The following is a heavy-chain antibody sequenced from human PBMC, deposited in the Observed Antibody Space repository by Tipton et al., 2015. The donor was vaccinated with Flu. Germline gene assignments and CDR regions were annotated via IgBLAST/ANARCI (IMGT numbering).Heavy chain of an antibody. CDR1: GGSISSGNYY. V-gene: IGHV4-61*02. D-gene: IGHD3-22*01. J-gene: IGHJ4*02. Sequence: TLSLTCTVSGGSISSGNYYWNWIRQPAGKGLEWIGRIYTSGGTNYNPSLKSRVTISVDTSKNQFSLKLSSVTAADTAVYYCARGRGYYDGSGYSALYYFDYWGQGTLVTVSS. CDR2: IYTSGGT. CDR3: ARGRGYYDGSGYSALYYFDY.